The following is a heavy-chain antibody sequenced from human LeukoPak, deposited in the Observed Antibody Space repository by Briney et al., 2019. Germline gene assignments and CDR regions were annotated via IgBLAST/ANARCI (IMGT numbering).Heavy chain of an antibody. CDR2: ISAYNGNT. J-gene: IGHJ4*02. D-gene: IGHD1-26*01. CDR1: GYTFTSYG. Sequence: ASVKVSCKASGYTFTSYGISWVRQAPGQGLEWMGWISAYNGNTNYAQKLQGRVTITTDTSTSTAYMELRSLRSDDTAVYYCARDTVGATRRGFFDYWGQGTLVTVSS. V-gene: IGHV1-18*01. CDR3: ARDTVGATRRGFFDY.